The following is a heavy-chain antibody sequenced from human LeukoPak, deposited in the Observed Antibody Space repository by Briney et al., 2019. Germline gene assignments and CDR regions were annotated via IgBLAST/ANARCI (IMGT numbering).Heavy chain of an antibody. CDR3: ARDDRDGYNWGYFDY. V-gene: IGHV3-53*01. D-gene: IGHD5-24*01. CDR1: GFTVSSNY. J-gene: IGHJ4*02. Sequence: GGSLRLSCAASGFTVSSNYMSWVRQAPGKGLEWVSVIYSGGSTYYADSVKGRFTISRDNSKNTLYPQMNSLRAEDTAVYYCARDDRDGYNWGYFDYWGQGTLVTVSS. CDR2: IYSGGST.